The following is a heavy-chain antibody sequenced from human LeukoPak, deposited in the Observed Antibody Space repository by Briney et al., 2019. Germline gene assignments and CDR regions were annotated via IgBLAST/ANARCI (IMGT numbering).Heavy chain of an antibody. CDR3: ARAGAHRGSYMIPFDY. D-gene: IGHD3-16*01. CDR2: IIPIFGTA. J-gene: IGHJ4*02. V-gene: IGHV1-69*13. Sequence: GASVKVSCKASGGTFSSYAISWVRQAPGQGLEWMGGIIPIFGTANYAQKFQGRVTITADESTSTAYMELSSLRSEDTAVYYCARAGAHRGSYMIPFDYWGQGTLVTVSS. CDR1: GGTFSSYA.